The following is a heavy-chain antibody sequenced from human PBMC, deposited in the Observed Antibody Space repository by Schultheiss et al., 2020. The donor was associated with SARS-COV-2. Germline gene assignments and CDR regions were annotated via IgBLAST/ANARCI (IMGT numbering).Heavy chain of an antibody. Sequence: GSLRLSCTVSGGSISSYYWSWIRQPPGKGLEWIGYTYYSGDTHYNPSLKSRATISVDTAKNQFSLQLSSVTAADTAVYYCARYYYDGTGDNWFDPWGQGIQVTVSS. V-gene: IGHV4-59*08. J-gene: IGHJ5*02. CDR2: TYYSGDT. D-gene: IGHD3-3*01. CDR3: ARYYYDGTGDNWFDP. CDR1: GGSISSYY.